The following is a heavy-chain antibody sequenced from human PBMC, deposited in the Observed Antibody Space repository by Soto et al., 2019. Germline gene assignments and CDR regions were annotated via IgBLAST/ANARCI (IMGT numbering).Heavy chain of an antibody. Sequence: PSETLSFTCVVNGGSLSTYYWTWIRQAPGKGLEWIGYIYYSGSTNYNPSLKSRVTISVDTSKNQFSLKLSSVTAADTAVYYCARVNYYDSSGYRPGYNWFDPWGQGTLVTVSS. CDR2: IYYSGST. D-gene: IGHD3-22*01. CDR1: GGSLSTYY. CDR3: ARVNYYDSSGYRPGYNWFDP. V-gene: IGHV4-59*01. J-gene: IGHJ5*02.